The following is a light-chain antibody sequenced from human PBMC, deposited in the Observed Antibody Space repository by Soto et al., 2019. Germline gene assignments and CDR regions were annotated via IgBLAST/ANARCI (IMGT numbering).Light chain of an antibody. J-gene: IGKJ5*01. V-gene: IGKV3D-20*02. CDR2: GSS. CDR3: QQRHMWPIT. Sequence: EIVLTQSPVTLSLSPGERGTLSCRASQSVGTSLAWYQQKPGQAPRLLIYGSSSRATDIPDRFSGSGSGTDFTLTISTLEPEDSAVYYCQQRHMWPITFGQGTRLEIK. CDR1: QSVGTS.